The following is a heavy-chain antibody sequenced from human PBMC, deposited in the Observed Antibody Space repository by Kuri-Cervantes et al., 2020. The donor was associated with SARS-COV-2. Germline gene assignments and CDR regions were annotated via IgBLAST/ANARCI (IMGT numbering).Heavy chain of an antibody. CDR3: ARLPPLDVGAYSPAGHNWFDP. J-gene: IGHJ5*02. Sequence: GSLRLSCAVYGGSFSNYNWNWIRQSPGKGLEWIAEINHSGSTSYNPSLKSRFTISVDTSKNQFSLKVRSVAAADTAVYYCARLPPLDVGAYSPAGHNWFDPWGQGILVTVSS. V-gene: IGHV4-34*01. CDR2: INHSGST. D-gene: IGHD2-21*01. CDR1: GGSFSNYN.